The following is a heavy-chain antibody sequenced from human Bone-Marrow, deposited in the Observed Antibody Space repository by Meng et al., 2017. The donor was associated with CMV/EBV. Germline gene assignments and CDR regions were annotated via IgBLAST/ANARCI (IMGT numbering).Heavy chain of an antibody. V-gene: IGHV3-30*02. CDR3: AKDFPPPCVGMDV. CDR1: GFTFSSYG. CDR2: IRYDGSNK. D-gene: IGHD2-21*01. Sequence: GESLKISCAASGFTFSSYGMHWVRQAPGKGLEWVAFIRYDGSNKYYADSVKGRFTISRDNSKNTLYLQMNSLRAEDTGVYYCAKDFPPPCVGMDVCGQGTTVTVSS. J-gene: IGHJ6*02.